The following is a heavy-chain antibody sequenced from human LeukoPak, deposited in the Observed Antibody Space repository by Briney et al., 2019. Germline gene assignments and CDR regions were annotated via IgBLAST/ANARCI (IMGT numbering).Heavy chain of an antibody. J-gene: IGHJ4*02. V-gene: IGHV4-59*01. Sequence: SETLSLTCTVSGGSISSYYWSWIRQPPVKGLEWIGYIYYSGSTNYNPSLKSRVTISVDTSKNQFSLKLSSVTAADTAVYYCARDRYGSQFDYWGQGTLVTVSS. CDR2: IYYSGST. CDR3: ARDRYGSQFDY. D-gene: IGHD1-1*01. CDR1: GGSISSYY.